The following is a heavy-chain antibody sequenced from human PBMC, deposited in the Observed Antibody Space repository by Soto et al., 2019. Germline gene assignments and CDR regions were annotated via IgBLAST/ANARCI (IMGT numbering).Heavy chain of an antibody. J-gene: IGHJ4*02. Sequence: SVKVSCKASGGTFSSYAISWVRQAPGQGLEWMGGIIPIFGTANNAQKFQGRVTITADESATTVYMELSSPRSEDTAVYYCARAPNILTVKYYFDYWGQGTLVTVSS. CDR1: GGTFSSYA. D-gene: IGHD3-9*01. CDR2: IIPIFGTA. CDR3: ARAPNILTVKYYFDY. V-gene: IGHV1-69*13.